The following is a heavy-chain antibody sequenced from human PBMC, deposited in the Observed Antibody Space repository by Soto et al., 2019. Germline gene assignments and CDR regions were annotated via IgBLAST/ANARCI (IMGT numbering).Heavy chain of an antibody. D-gene: IGHD3-10*01. V-gene: IGHV4-30-2*06. CDR2: IYPTGTT. Sequence: QLQLRESGSGLVKPSETLSLTCTVSGGSISSGGYSWSWIRQSPEKGLEWIGCIYPTGTTYYHPSRKSRVTISVDTSRNQFSLNLTSVTAADTAVYYCARAPPGPSPRWVLWGQGTTVTVSS. CDR3: ARAPPGPSPRWVL. CDR1: GGSISSGGYS. J-gene: IGHJ6*02.